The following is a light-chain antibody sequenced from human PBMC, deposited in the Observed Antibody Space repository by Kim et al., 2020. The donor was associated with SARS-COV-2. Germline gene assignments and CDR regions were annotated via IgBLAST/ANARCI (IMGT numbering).Light chain of an antibody. CDR3: QTYKPWPL. V-gene: IGKV3-15*01. CDR2: DVS. Sequence: RSVSPGERVTRSCRASQSVGSKVAWYQQKPGQAPRLLMYDVSTRATGIPARFSGSGSGTEFTLTISSLQSEDFVVYYCQTYKPWPLFGQGTKLEI. J-gene: IGKJ2*01. CDR1: QSVGSK.